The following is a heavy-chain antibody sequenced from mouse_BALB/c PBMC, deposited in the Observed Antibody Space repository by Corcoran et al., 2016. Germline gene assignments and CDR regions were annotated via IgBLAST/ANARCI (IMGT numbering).Heavy chain of an antibody. D-gene: IGHD2-4*01. CDR3: ARLGLRQEVYLDY. CDR1: GYTFTDYN. Sequence: EVLLQQAGPELVKPGASVKIPCKASGYTFTDYNMDWVKQSHGKSLEWIGDINPNNGGTIYNQKFKGKATLPVDKSSSTAYMELRSLTSEDTAVYYCARLGLRQEVYLDYWGQGTTLTVSS. J-gene: IGHJ2*01. V-gene: IGHV1-18*01. CDR2: INPNNGGT.